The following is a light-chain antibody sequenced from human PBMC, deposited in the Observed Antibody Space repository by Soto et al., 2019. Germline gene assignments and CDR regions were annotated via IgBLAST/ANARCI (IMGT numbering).Light chain of an antibody. Sequence: DIVLTQSPGTLSLSPGARAPLSCRASQSVSSSYLAWYQQKPGQAPRLLIYGASSRATGIPDRFSGSGSGTDFTLTISRLEPEDSAVYYCQQYGTSSYTFGQGTKVDIK. J-gene: IGKJ2*01. V-gene: IGKV3-20*01. CDR2: GAS. CDR3: QQYGTSSYT. CDR1: QSVSSSY.